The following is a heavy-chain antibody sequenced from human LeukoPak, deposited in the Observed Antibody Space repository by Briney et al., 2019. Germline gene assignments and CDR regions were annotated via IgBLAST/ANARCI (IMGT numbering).Heavy chain of an antibody. CDR2: IYYSGST. J-gene: IGHJ6*02. CDR3: ARELGIQLWPYYYGMDV. Sequence: SETLSLTCTVSGGSISSGDYYWSWIRQPPGKGLVWIGYIYYSGSTYYKQSLKSRVTISVDTSKKPFSLKLSSVTAADTAVYYCARELGIQLWPYYYGMDVWGQGTTVTVSS. D-gene: IGHD5-18*01. V-gene: IGHV4-30-4*01. CDR1: GGSISSGDYY.